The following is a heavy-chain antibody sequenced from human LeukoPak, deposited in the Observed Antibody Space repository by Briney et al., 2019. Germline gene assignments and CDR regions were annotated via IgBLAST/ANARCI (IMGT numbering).Heavy chain of an antibody. J-gene: IGHJ4*02. D-gene: IGHD1-26*01. CDR1: GFTFSSYS. CDR3: ARGGGSSGSYYSLSD. Sequence: PWGSLRLSCAASGFTFSSYSMNWVRQAPGKGLEWVSSISSSSSYIYYADSVKGRFTISRDNAKNSLYLQMNSLRAEDMAVYYCARGGGSSGSYYSLSDWGQGTLVTVSS. CDR2: ISSSSSYI. V-gene: IGHV3-21*01.